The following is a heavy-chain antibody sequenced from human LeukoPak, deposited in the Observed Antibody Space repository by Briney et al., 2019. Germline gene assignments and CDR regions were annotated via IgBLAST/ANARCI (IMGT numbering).Heavy chain of an antibody. Sequence: GGSLRLSCAASGFIFSDHYIDWVRQAPGKGLEWVSLIESSGATTYYADSVKGRFTISRDDSKNTLYLQMNSLRAEDTALYYCARDTYGAPDSWGQGTLVTVSS. V-gene: IGHV3-23*01. J-gene: IGHJ4*02. CDR3: ARDTYGAPDS. D-gene: IGHD4-17*01. CDR1: GFIFSDHY. CDR2: IESSGATT.